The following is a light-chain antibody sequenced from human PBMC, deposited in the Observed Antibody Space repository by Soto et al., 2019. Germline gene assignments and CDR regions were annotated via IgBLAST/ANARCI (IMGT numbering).Light chain of an antibody. CDR2: AAS. CDR1: QDIRND. Sequence: DIQMTQSPSSLSASVGDRVTITCRASQDIRNDLGWYQQKPGKAPNRLIYAASRLQSGGPSRFSGGGCGREVPLPNTSTQPEDVATDYCRHHNSYPLTFGGGTRVEIK. V-gene: IGKV1-17*01. J-gene: IGKJ4*01. CDR3: RHHNSYPLT.